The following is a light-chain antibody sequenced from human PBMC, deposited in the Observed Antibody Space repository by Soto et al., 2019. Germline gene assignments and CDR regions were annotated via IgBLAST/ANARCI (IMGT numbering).Light chain of an antibody. CDR2: DAS. CDR1: QSISSW. Sequence: DIQMTQSPSTLSASVGDRVSITCRAGQSISSWLAWYQQKPGKAPTLLIYDASTLQSGVPSRFRGAESGTEFTLTIISLQPADFAVYYCQQYNSYPWTFGQGTKVDIK. V-gene: IGKV1-5*01. J-gene: IGKJ1*01. CDR3: QQYNSYPWT.